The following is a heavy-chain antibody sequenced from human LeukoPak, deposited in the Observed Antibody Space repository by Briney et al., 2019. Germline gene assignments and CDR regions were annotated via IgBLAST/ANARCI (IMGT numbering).Heavy chain of an antibody. Sequence: GRSLRLSCAASGFIFRSYPMHWVRQAPGKGLEWVAVVSYDGSGENYADSVNGRFTISRDNSKNTLYLQMNSLRAEDTAVFYCARDRVGTAFDLWGQGTMVTVSS. CDR2: VSYDGSGE. J-gene: IGHJ3*01. D-gene: IGHD1-26*01. CDR1: GFIFRSYP. V-gene: IGHV3-30*01. CDR3: ARDRVGTAFDL.